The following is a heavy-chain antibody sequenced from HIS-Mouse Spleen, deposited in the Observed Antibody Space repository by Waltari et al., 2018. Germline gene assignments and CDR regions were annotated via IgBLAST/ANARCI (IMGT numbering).Heavy chain of an antibody. V-gene: IGHV3-30*18. CDR2: ISHDGSNK. CDR1: GFTFSSYG. D-gene: IGHD3-22*01. J-gene: IGHJ3*02. Sequence: QVQLVESGGGVVQPGRSLRLSCAASGFTFSSYGMHWVRQAPGKGLGWVAVISHDGSNKYYADSVKGRFTISRDNSKNTLYLQMNSLRAEDTAVYYCAKDRLYDSSGYYFDAFDIWGQGTMVTVSS. CDR3: AKDRLYDSSGYYFDAFDI.